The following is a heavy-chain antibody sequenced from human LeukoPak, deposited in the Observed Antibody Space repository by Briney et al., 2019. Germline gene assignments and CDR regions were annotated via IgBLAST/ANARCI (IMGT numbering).Heavy chain of an antibody. CDR2: ISYDGSNK. J-gene: IGHJ3*02. CDR1: GFTFSSYS. V-gene: IGHV3-30*03. Sequence: AGGSLRLSCAASGFTFSSYSMHWVRQAPGKGLEWVAVISYDGSNKYYADSVKGRFTISRDNSKNTLYLQMNSLRAEDTAVYYCARGPYGDYVDAFDIWGQGTMVTVSS. D-gene: IGHD4-17*01. CDR3: ARGPYGDYVDAFDI.